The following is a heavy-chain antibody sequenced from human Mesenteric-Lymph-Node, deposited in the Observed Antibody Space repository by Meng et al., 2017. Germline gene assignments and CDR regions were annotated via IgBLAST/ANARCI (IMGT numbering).Heavy chain of an antibody. D-gene: IGHD6-19*01. CDR3: ARSSPPDY. J-gene: IGHJ4*02. CDR1: GGTFSSYA. CDR2: IIPIFGTA. Sequence: SVKVSCKASGGTFSSYAISWVRQAPGQGLEGMGGIIPIFGTANYAQKFQGRVTITTDASTSTAYMELSSLRSEDTAVYYWARSSPPDYWGQGTLVTVSS. V-gene: IGHV1-69*05.